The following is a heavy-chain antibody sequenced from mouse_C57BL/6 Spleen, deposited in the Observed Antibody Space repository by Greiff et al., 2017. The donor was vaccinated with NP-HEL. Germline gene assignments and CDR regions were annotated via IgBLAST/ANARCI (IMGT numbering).Heavy chain of an antibody. CDR3: TRDDYDVGGYYFDY. J-gene: IGHJ2*01. CDR2: ISSGGDYI. Sequence: EVQLVESGEGLVKPGGSLKLSCAASGFTFSSYAMSWVRQTPEKRLEWVAYISSGGDYIYYADTVKGRFTISRDNARNTLYLQMSSLKSEDTAMYYCTRDDYDVGGYYFDYWGQGTTLTVSS. V-gene: IGHV5-9-1*02. CDR1: GFTFSSYA. D-gene: IGHD2-4*01.